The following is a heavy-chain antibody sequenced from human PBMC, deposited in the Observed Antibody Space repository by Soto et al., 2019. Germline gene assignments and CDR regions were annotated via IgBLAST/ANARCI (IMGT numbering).Heavy chain of an antibody. CDR3: ARVICGMDV. J-gene: IGHJ6*02. V-gene: IGHV4-34*01. Sequence: SETLSLTCAVYGVSFSGYYWSWIRQPPGKGLEWIGEINHSGSTNYNPSLKSRVTISVDTSKNQFSLKLSSVTAADTAVYYCARVICGMDVWGQGTTVTVSS. CDR1: GVSFSGYY. CDR2: INHSGST.